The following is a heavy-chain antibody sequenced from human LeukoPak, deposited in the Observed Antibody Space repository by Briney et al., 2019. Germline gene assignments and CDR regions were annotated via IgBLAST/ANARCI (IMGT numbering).Heavy chain of an antibody. CDR1: GGTFSSYA. Sequence: GASVKVSCKASGGTFSSYAISWVQQAPGQGLEWMGGIIPMFGTPNYAQKFQGRVTITADESTNTVYMELSSLRFEDTAVYYCARGAFGFGELFGHWGQGTLVTVSS. D-gene: IGHD3-10*01. J-gene: IGHJ1*01. CDR3: ARGAFGFGELFGH. CDR2: IIPMFGTP. V-gene: IGHV1-69*01.